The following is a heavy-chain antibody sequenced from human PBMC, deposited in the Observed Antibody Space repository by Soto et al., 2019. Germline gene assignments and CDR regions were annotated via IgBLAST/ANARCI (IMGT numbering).Heavy chain of an antibody. CDR1: GFTFSSYS. V-gene: IGHV3-21*01. J-gene: IGHJ4*02. CDR3: ARAPRTRLYYFAY. Sequence: LRLSCAASGFTFSSYSMNWVRQAPGKGLEWVSSISSSSSYIYYADSVKGRFTISRDNAKNSLYLQMNSLRAEDTAVYYCARAPRTRLYYFAYWGQGTLVTVSS. D-gene: IGHD3-10*01. CDR2: ISSSSSYI.